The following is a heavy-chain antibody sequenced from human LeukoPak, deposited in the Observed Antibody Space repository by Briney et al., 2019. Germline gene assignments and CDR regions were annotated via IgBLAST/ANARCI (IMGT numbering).Heavy chain of an antibody. CDR2: ISYDGSNK. CDR1: GFTFSSYA. Sequence: GRSLRLSCAASGFTFSSYAMHWVRQAPGKGLEWVAVISYDGSNKYYADSVKGRFTISRDNSKNTLYLQMNSLRAEDTAVYYCARTQLGRIGYFDYWGQGTLVTVSS. D-gene: IGHD7-27*01. J-gene: IGHJ4*02. CDR3: ARTQLGRIGYFDY. V-gene: IGHV3-30*04.